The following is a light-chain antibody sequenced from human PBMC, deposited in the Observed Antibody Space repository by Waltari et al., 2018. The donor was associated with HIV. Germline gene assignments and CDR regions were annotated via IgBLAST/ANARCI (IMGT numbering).Light chain of an antibody. V-gene: IGKV1-5*03. CDR3: QQYNSYPYT. CDR2: KAS. CDR1: QSISSW. J-gene: IGKJ2*01. Sequence: DIQMTQSPSTLSASVGDRVTITCRASQSISSWLAWYQQKPGKTPKLLIYKASSLESGVPSRFSGSGSGTEFTLTISSLQPDDFATYYCQQYNSYPYTFGQGTKLEIK.